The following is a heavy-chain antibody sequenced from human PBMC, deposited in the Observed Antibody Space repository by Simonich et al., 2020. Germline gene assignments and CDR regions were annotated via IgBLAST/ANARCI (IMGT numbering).Heavy chain of an antibody. CDR2: ISSSGSTI. CDR1: GFTFSSYE. Sequence: EVQLVESGGGLVQPGGSLRLFCAASGFTFSSYEMNWVRQAPGKGLVWVSYISSSGSTIYYADSVKGRFTISRDNAKNSLYRQMNSLRAEDTAVYYCARDFRLQLVEIGTYYYYGMDVWGQGTTVTVSS. J-gene: IGHJ6*02. V-gene: IGHV3-48*03. CDR3: ARDFRLQLVEIGTYYYYGMDV. D-gene: IGHD6-6*01.